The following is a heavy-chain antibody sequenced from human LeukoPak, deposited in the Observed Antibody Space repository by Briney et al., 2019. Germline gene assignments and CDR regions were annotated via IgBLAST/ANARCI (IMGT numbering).Heavy chain of an antibody. CDR3: VRALYYYDSSGSDY. D-gene: IGHD3-22*01. Sequence: GASVKVSCKASGGTFSSYAISWVRQAPGQGLEWMGRIIPILGIANYAQKFQGRVTITADKSTSTAYMELSSLRSEDTAVYYCVRALYYYDSSGSDYWGQGTLVTVSS. J-gene: IGHJ4*02. CDR1: GGTFSSYA. CDR2: IIPILGIA. V-gene: IGHV1-69*04.